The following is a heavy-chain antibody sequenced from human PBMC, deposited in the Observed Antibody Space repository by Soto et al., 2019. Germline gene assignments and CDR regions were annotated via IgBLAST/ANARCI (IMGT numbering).Heavy chain of an antibody. CDR3: ARAKRYCSGGSCYSGRAFDI. CDR2: ISSSSYI. CDR1: GFTFSSYS. Sequence: GGSLRLSCAASGFTFSSYSMNWVRQAPGKGLEWVSSISSSSYIYYADSVKGRFTISRDNAKNSLYLQMNSLRAEDTAVYYCARAKRYCSGGSCYSGRAFDIWGQGTMVTVSS. V-gene: IGHV3-21*01. J-gene: IGHJ3*02. D-gene: IGHD2-15*01.